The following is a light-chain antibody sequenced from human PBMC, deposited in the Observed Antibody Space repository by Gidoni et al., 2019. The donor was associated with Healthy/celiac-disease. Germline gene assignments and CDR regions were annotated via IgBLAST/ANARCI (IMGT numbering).Light chain of an antibody. V-gene: IGKV3-15*01. CDR1: QSVSSN. CDR2: GAS. Sequence: EIVMTQSPATLSVSPGERATLSCRASQSVSSNLAWYQQKPGQAPRLLIYGASTRATGIPARFSGSGSGTDFTLTISVLQSEDFAVYYCQQYNNCWTFGQGTKVEIK. J-gene: IGKJ1*01. CDR3: QQYNNCWT.